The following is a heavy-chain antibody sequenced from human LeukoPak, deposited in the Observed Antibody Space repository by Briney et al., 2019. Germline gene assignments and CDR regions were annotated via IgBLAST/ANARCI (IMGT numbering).Heavy chain of an antibody. CDR1: GFTFSTHA. D-gene: IGHD2-15*01. V-gene: IGHV3-23*01. J-gene: IGHJ4*02. CDR2: ICGAGGST. CDR3: ARVAVMVAVHYLDH. Sequence: GGSLRLSCAASGFTFSTHAMGWVRQAPGKGLDWVSAICGAGGSTYYADSVKGRFSMSRHNSRNTLYLQMTNLRGEDTAISYCARVAVMVAVHYLDHCGQGTLVTV.